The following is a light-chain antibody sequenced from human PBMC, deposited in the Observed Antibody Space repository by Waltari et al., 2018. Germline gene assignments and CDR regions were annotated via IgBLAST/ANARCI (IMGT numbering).Light chain of an antibody. CDR3: QQYRSPPRT. V-gene: IGKV3-20*01. J-gene: IGKJ1*01. CDR2: NAS. Sequence: PGERATLSCRASQAISNSYLAWYQQKPGQAPRLLIYNASLRGTGIPDKFSGSGSGTDFTLTISRLEPEDFAVYYCQQYRSPPRTFGQGTKVEIK. CDR1: QAISNSY.